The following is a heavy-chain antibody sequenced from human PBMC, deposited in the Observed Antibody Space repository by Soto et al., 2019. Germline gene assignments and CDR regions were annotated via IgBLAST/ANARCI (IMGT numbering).Heavy chain of an antibody. CDR2: ISYDGSNK. J-gene: IGHJ6*02. D-gene: IGHD3-10*01. CDR3: AKDRGDGMDV. Sequence: QVQLVESGGGVVQPGRSLRLSCAASGFTFSSYGMHWVRQAPGKGLEWVAVISYDGSNKYYADSVKGRFTISRDNSKNTLYLQMNSLRAEDTAVYYCAKDRGDGMDVWGQGTTVTVSS. CDR1: GFTFSSYG. V-gene: IGHV3-30*18.